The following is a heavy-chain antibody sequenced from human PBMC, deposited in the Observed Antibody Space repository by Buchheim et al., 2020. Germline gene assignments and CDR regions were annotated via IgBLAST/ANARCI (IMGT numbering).Heavy chain of an antibody. J-gene: IGHJ6*03. D-gene: IGHD3-3*01. CDR1: GFTFSSYG. Sequence: QVQLVESGGGVVQPGRSLRLSCAASGFTFSSYGMHWVRQAPGKGLEWVAVIWYDGSNKYYADSVKGRFTISRDNSKNTLYLQMNSLRAEDTAVYYCARASYDFWSGYYNSYYYYMDVWGKGTT. V-gene: IGHV3-33*01. CDR2: IWYDGSNK. CDR3: ARASYDFWSGYYNSYYYYMDV.